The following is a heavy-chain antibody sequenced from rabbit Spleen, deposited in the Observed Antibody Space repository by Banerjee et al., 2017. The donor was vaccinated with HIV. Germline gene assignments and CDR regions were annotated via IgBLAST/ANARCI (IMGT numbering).Heavy chain of an antibody. Sequence: QSLEESGGDLVKPGASLTLTCKASGIDLNSNWMCWVRQAPGKGLEWIGCVGSGATGNTYYASWAKGRFTISKTSSTTLTLQMTSLTAADTATYFCARDTSSSFSSYGMDLWAQAPWSPS. CDR2: VGSGATGNT. D-gene: IGHD1-1*01. J-gene: IGHJ6*01. V-gene: IGHV1S40*01. CDR3: ARDTSSSFSSYGMDL. CDR1: GIDLNSNW.